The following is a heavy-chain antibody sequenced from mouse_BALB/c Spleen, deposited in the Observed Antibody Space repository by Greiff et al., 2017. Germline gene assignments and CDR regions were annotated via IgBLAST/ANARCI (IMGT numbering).Heavy chain of an antibody. Sequence: QVQLQQSGAELAKPGASVKMSCKASGYTFTSYWMHWVKQRPGQGLEWIGYINPSTGYTEYNQKFKDKATLTADKSSSTAYMQLSSLTSEDSAVYYCARSRGNNYFDYWGQGTTLTVSS. V-gene: IGHV1-7*01. D-gene: IGHD2-1*01. CDR1: GYTFTSYW. J-gene: IGHJ2*01. CDR3: ARSRGNNYFDY. CDR2: INPSTGYT.